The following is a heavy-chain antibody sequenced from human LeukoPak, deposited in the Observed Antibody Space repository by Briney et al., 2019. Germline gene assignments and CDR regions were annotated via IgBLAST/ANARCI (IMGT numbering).Heavy chain of an antibody. D-gene: IGHD5-18*01. CDR1: GYTFTSYG. Sequence: GASVKVSCKASGYTFTSYGISWVRQAPGQGLEWMGWISAYNGNTNYAQKLQGRVTMTTDTSTSTAYMELRSLRSDDTAVYYCARVDTAMVRFGGYWFDPWGQGTLVTVSS. V-gene: IGHV1-18*01. CDR2: ISAYNGNT. CDR3: ARVDTAMVRFGGYWFDP. J-gene: IGHJ5*02.